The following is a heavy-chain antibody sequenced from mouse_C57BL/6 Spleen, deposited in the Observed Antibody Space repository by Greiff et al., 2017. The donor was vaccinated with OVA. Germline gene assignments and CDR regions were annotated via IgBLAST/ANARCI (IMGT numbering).Heavy chain of an antibody. J-gene: IGHJ2*01. CDR3: ARQRGDSHYFDY. CDR2: ISSGGSYT. V-gene: IGHV5-6*01. CDR1: GFTFSSYG. Sequence: EVKLVESGGDLVKPGGSLKLSCAASGFTFSSYGMSWVRQTPDKRLEWVATISSGGSYTYYPDSVKGRFTISRDNAKNTLYLQMSSLKSEDTAMYYCARQRGDSHYFDYWGQGTTLTVSS. D-gene: IGHD2-13*01.